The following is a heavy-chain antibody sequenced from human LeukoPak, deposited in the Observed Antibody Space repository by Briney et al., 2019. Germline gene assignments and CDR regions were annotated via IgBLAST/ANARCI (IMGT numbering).Heavy chain of an antibody. CDR3: ATDRGWRTSGYYLYYFEY. CDR1: GFIFTNYF. J-gene: IGHJ4*02. D-gene: IGHD3-3*01. CDR2: IKHDGSEK. V-gene: IGHV3-7*01. Sequence: GGSLRLSCAASGFIFTNYFMSWVRQAPGKGLEWVASIKHDGSEKYYVDSVRGRFTISRDNTMNSLYLQMSSLRAEDTAVYYCATDRGWRTSGYYLYYFEYWGQGTLVTYSS.